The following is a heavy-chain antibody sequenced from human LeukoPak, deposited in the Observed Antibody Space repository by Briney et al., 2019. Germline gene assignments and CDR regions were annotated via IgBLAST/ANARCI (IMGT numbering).Heavy chain of an antibody. CDR1: GLTVSSNY. CDR3: ARGSPYYDSSGYPYYMDV. J-gene: IGHJ6*03. CDR2: IYSGGST. V-gene: IGHV3-53*01. D-gene: IGHD3-22*01. Sequence: GGSLRLSCAASGLTVSSNYMSWVRQAPGKGLEWVSVIYSGGSTYYADSVKGRFTISRDNSKNTLYLQMNSLRAEDTAVYYSARGSPYYDSSGYPYYMDVWGKGTTVTVSS.